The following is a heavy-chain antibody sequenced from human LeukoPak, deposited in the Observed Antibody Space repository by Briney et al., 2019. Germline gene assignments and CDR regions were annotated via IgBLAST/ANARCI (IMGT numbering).Heavy chain of an antibody. J-gene: IGHJ3*02. CDR3: ARPYYDFWSGFDAFDI. V-gene: IGHV4-38-2*01. Sequence: SETLSLTCAVSGYSISSGYYWGWIRQPPGKGLEWIGIIYHSGSTYYNPSLKSRVTISVDTSENQFSLKLSSVTAADTAVYYCARPYYDFWSGFDAFDIWGQGTMVTVSS. CDR2: IYHSGST. D-gene: IGHD3-3*01. CDR1: GYSISSGYY.